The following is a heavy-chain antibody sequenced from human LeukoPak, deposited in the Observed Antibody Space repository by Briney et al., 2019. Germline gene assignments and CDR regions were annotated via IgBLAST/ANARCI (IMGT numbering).Heavy chain of an antibody. D-gene: IGHD3-10*01. Sequence: SETLSLTCTVSGGSITSGSYCWSWIRQPAGKGLEWIGRFCTSGSTNYNPSLKSRVTIAEATSKNQFSLKLSSVTAADTAVYYCARDDGGAFDYWGQGTLVTVSS. V-gene: IGHV4-61*02. J-gene: IGHJ4*02. CDR3: ARDDGGAFDY. CDR2: FCTSGST. CDR1: GGSITSGSYC.